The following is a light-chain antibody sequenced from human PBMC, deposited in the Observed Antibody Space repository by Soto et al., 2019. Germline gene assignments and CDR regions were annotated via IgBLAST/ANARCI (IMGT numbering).Light chain of an antibody. CDR2: DAS. CDR3: QQRSNWPPVT. V-gene: IGKV3-11*01. J-gene: IGKJ4*01. CDR1: QSVSTY. Sequence: EIVLTQSPATLSLSPGERATLSCRASQSVSTYLAWYQQKPGQAPRLLIYDASNRSTGIPARFSGSGPGTDSTLAISTLEPEDFAVYYGQQRSNWPPVTFGGGTKVEIK.